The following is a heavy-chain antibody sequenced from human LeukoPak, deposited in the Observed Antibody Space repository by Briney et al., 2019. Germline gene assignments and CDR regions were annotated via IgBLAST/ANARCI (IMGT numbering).Heavy chain of an antibody. J-gene: IGHJ4*02. Sequence: GGSLRLSCAASGFTFSSYAMSWVRQAPGKGLEWVSAISGSGGSTYYADSAKGRFTISRDNSKNTLYLQMNSLRAEDTAVYYCARDVVGATYFDWGQGTLVTVSS. CDR1: GFTFSSYA. CDR2: ISGSGGST. D-gene: IGHD1-26*01. CDR3: ARDVVGATYFD. V-gene: IGHV3-23*01.